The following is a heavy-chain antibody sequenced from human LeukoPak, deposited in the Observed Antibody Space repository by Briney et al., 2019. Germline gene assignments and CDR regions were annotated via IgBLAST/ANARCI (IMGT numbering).Heavy chain of an antibody. CDR3: AKGAYDFWSGYPAFDI. CDR1: GFTFSSYA. J-gene: IGHJ3*02. CDR2: ISGSGGST. V-gene: IGHV3-23*01. D-gene: IGHD3-3*01. Sequence: GGSLRLSCAASGFTFSSYAMSWVRQAPGKGLEWVSAISGSGGSTYYADSVKGRFTISRDNSKNTLYLQMNSLRAEDTAVYYCAKGAYDFWSGYPAFDIWGQGTMVTVSS.